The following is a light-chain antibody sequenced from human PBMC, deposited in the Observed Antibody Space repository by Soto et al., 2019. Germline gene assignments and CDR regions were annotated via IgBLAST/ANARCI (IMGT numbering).Light chain of an antibody. J-gene: IGKJ1*01. CDR1: QSISSW. V-gene: IGKV1-5*03. CDR3: QQYSDNWT. CDR2: KAS. Sequence: DIQMTQSPSTLSASVGDRVTITCRASQSISSWLAWYQQKPGTAPKLLIYKASTLQSGVPSRFSGSGSGTEFTLTISSLQPDDFATYYCQQYSDNWTFGQGTKVVIK.